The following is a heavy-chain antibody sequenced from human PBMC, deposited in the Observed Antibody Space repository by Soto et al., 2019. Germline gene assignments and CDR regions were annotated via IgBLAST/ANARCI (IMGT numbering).Heavy chain of an antibody. CDR3: ARHGGGSGYYYVDY. CDR2: FYPGDSDT. D-gene: IGHD3-22*01. J-gene: IGHJ4*02. Sequence: GESMKISCKGSGYSFTSCWIDWVRQMPGTGLEWMGIFYPGDSDTRYSPSFQGQVTISADKSISTAYLQWSSLKASDTAMYYCARHGGGSGYYYVDYWGQGTLVTVSS. CDR1: GYSFTSCW. V-gene: IGHV5-51*01.